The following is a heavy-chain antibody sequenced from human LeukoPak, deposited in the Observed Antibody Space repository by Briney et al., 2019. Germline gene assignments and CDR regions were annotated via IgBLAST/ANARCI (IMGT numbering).Heavy chain of an antibody. CDR2: IKSKTDGGTT. V-gene: IGHV3-15*01. J-gene: IGHJ4*02. D-gene: IGHD3-10*01. CDR3: TTDSRPTLWRPGKFDY. CDR1: GFTFSDAW. Sequence: PGGSLRLSCAASGFTFSDAWMSWVRQAPGKGLEWVGRIKSKTDGGTTDYAAPVKGRFTISRDDSKNTLYLQMNSLKTEDTAVYYCTTDSRPTLWRPGKFDYWGQGTLVTVSS.